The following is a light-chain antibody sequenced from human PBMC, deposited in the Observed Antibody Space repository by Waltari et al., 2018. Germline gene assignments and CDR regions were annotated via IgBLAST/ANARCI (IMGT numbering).Light chain of an antibody. Sequence: QSALTQPASVSGSPGQSITISCTGTSSDVGNYYLLSWYQQHPGKAPKLMIYEVSQRPSGVSNRFSGSKSGNTASLTISGLQPEDETDYYCCSYAGHSTYVFGTGTKVTVL. CDR2: EVS. CDR1: SSDVGNYYL. J-gene: IGLJ1*01. CDR3: CSYAGHSTYV. V-gene: IGLV2-23*02.